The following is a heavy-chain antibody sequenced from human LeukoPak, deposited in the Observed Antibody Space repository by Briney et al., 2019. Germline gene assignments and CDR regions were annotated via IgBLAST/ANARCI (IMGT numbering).Heavy chain of an antibody. CDR3: ARDRGWQRYNWFDP. J-gene: IGHJ5*02. D-gene: IGHD3-10*01. CDR2: IYTSGST. V-gene: IGHV4-4*07. Sequence: SETLSLTCTVSGGSISSYYWSWIRQPAGKGLEWIGRIYTSGSTNYNPSLKSRVTMSVDTSKNQFSLKLSSVTAADTAVYYCARDRGWQRYNWFDPWGQGTLVTVSS. CDR1: GGSISSYY.